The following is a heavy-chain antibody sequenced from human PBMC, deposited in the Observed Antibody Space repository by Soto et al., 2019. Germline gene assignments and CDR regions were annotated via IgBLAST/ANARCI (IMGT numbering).Heavy chain of an antibody. V-gene: IGHV1-69*12. D-gene: IGHD2-2*01. J-gene: IGHJ6*02. CDR2: IIPIFGTA. CDR1: GGTFSSYA. CDR3: ARRLAFCISTRCYADYYGMDV. Sequence: QVQLVQSGAEVKKPGSSVKVSCKASGGTFSSYAISWVRQAPGQGLEWMGGIIPIFGTANYAQKFQGRVTITADESTSTAYMALISLRSEDTAVYYCARRLAFCISTRCYADYYGMDVWGQGTTVTVSS.